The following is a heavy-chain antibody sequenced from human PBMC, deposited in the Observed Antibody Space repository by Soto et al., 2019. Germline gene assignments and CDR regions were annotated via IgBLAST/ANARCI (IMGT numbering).Heavy chain of an antibody. CDR3: ARDSGGGYCSSTSCYNFDY. D-gene: IGHD2-2*02. CDR1: GFTFSSYA. V-gene: IGHV3-30-3*01. J-gene: IGHJ4*02. CDR2: ISYDGSNK. Sequence: GGSLRLSCAASGFTFSSYAMHWVRQAPGKGLEWVAVISYDGSNKYYADSVKGRFTISRDNSKNTLYLQMNSLRAEDTAVYYCARDSGGGYCSSTSCYNFDYWGQGTLVTVSS.